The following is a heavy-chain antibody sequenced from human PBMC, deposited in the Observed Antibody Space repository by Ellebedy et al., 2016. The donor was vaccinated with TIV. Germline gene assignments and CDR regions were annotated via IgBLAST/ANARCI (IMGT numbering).Heavy chain of an antibody. V-gene: IGHV1-2*02. Sequence: AASVKVSCKASGYTFSDHNLHWVRQAPGQGLEWMGWINPNSGGADYAQQFQGRVTVTRDTSIRTVYMGLRTLRSDDTAVYFCARATYDLLTGFYLDYWGRGPWSPSPQ. CDR2: INPNSGGA. CDR3: ARATYDLLTGFYLDY. CDR1: GYTFSDHN. D-gene: IGHD3-9*01. J-gene: IGHJ4*02.